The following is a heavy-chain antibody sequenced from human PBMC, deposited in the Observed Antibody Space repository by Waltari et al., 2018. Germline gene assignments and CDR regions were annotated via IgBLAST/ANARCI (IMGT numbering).Heavy chain of an antibody. V-gene: IGHV4-59*11. D-gene: IGHD3-9*01. CDR2: IYYSGST. CDR1: GGSISSHY. CDR3: ARDGSYYDILTGYYALHYFDY. J-gene: IGHJ4*02. Sequence: QVQLQESGPGLVKPSETLSLTCTVSGGSISSHYWSWLRQPPGKGLEWIGYIYYSGSTNYNPSLKSRVTISVDTSKNQFSLKLSSVTAADTAVYYCARDGSYYDILTGYYALHYFDYWGQGTLVTVSS.